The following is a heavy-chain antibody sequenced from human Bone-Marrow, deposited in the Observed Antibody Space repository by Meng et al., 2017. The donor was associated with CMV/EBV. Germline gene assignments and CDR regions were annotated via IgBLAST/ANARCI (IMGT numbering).Heavy chain of an antibody. J-gene: IGHJ4*02. D-gene: IGHD3-16*02. CDR3: ATHDVWGNYRYLLGGY. V-gene: IGHV1-2*02. CDR2: INPNNGAT. CDR1: GYSFTGYY. Sequence: GYSFTGYYNHWVRQARGQGLEGMGWINPNNGATNYAQKFQCRVTRTRHTPISTAYMELSRLRSDDTAVYYCATHDVWGNYRYLLGGYWGQGTLVTVSS.